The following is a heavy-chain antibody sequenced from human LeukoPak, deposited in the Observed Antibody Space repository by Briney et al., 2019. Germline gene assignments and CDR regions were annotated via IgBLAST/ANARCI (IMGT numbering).Heavy chain of an antibody. J-gene: IGHJ1*01. CDR3: AREYSRAEYFQH. D-gene: IGHD2-15*01. CDR2: IYDSGRT. CDR1: GASISSGDYY. Sequence: SQTLSLTCTVSGASISSGDYYWTWIRQPPGKGLEWIGYIYDSGRTDFNPSLKSRVTISVDTSKNQYSLKLSSVTAADTAVYYCAREYSRAEYFQHWGQGTLVTVSS. V-gene: IGHV4-31*03.